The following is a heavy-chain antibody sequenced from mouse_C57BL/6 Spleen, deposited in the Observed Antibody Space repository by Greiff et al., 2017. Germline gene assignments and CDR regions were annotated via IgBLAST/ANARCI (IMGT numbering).Heavy chain of an antibody. CDR2: IYPTSGST. V-gene: IGHV1-85*01. CDR1: GYTFTSYD. Sequence: VQLQQSGPELVKPGASVKLSCKASGYTFTSYDLNCVKQRPGHGLDWIVWIYPTSGSTKYTEKFKGKATLTLDTSYSTACMVLHSLTSEDSAVYYCAKGLPGFAYWGQGTLVTVSA. CDR3: AKGLPGFAY. D-gene: IGHD2-1*01. J-gene: IGHJ3*01.